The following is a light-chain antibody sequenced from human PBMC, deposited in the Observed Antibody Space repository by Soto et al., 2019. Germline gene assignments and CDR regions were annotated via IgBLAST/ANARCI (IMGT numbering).Light chain of an antibody. Sequence: QSVLTQPTSASGTPGQRVTISCSGSSSNIGSNTVSWYQHLPGTAPKLLIYYHNQRPSGVPDRFSGSKSGTSASLAISGLQSEDEANYYCATWDDSLNVVLFGGGTQLTVL. CDR3: ATWDDSLNVVL. CDR2: YHN. CDR1: SSNIGSNT. V-gene: IGLV1-44*01. J-gene: IGLJ2*01.